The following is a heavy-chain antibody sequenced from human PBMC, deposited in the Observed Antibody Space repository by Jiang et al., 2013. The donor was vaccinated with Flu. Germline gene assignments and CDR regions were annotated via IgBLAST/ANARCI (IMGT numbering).Heavy chain of an antibody. D-gene: IGHD6-19*01. J-gene: IGHJ4*02. Sequence: SETPSLTCTVSGDSITNGDFWWAWIRQPPGKGLEWIASINYNGQTYYNPSLRYRVTISIDTSKNQFSLTLRSVTAADMSRYYCSRQLGRGWWAFDSWGQGPLVTVSS. CDR2: INYNGQT. CDR3: SRQLGRGWWAFDS. V-gene: IGHV4-39*01. CDR1: GDSITNGDFW.